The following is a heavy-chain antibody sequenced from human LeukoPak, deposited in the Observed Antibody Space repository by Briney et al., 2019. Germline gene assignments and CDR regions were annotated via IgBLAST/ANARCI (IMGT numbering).Heavy chain of an antibody. CDR2: IKDDGSEK. J-gene: IGHJ5*02. V-gene: IGHV3-7*01. Sequence: GGSLRLSCAASTFTFSSYWMSWVRQAPGKGLEWVATIKDDGSEKYCVDSVSGRFTISRDNAKNSLYLQMNSLRAEDTAVYYCARRGTYQNWFDPWGQGTLVTVSS. CDR1: TFTFSSYW. CDR3: ARRGTYQNWFDP. D-gene: IGHD3-16*01.